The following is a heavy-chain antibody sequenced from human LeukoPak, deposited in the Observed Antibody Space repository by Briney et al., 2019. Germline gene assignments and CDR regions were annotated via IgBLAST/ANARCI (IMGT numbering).Heavy chain of an antibody. D-gene: IGHD6-13*01. CDR3: ARVGSRSAAGMYYFDY. Sequence: GGSLRLSCAASGFTFSSYSMNWVRQAPGKGLEWVSYITSSSSAIYYADSVKGRFTVSRDNGKNSLYLQMNSLRDEDTAVYYCARVGSRSAAGMYYFDYWGQGTLVTVSS. V-gene: IGHV3-48*02. CDR2: ITSSSSAI. CDR1: GFTFSSYS. J-gene: IGHJ4*02.